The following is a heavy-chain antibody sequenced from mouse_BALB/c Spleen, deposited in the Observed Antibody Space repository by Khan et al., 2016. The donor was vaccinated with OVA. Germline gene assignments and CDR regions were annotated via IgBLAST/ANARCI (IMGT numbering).Heavy chain of an antibody. V-gene: IGHV6-6*02. CDR3: TQLGRSY. CDR1: GFTFSSDW. CDR2: IRLKSDNYAT. D-gene: IGHD4-1*02. J-gene: IGHJ3*01. Sequence: EVKLEESGGGLVQPGGSMKLSCVASGFTFSSDWMSWVRQSPEKGLEWVAEIRLKSDNYATHYAESGKGKSTISRDDSKSRLYLQMTSLRAEDTGIYYCTQLGRSYWGQGTLVTVSA.